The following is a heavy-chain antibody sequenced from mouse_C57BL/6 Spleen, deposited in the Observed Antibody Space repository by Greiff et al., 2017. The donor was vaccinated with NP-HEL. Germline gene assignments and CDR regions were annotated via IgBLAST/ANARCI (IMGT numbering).Heavy chain of an antibody. CDR3: ARGPYYFDY. V-gene: IGHV1-50*01. Sequence: QVQLQQPGAELVKPGASVKLSCKASGYTFTSYWMQWVKQRPGQGLEWIGEIDPSDGYTNYNQKFKGKATLTVDPSSSTAYLQLSSLTSEDSAVYYCARGPYYFDYWGQGTTLTVSS. CDR2: IDPSDGYT. CDR1: GYTFTSYW. J-gene: IGHJ2*01.